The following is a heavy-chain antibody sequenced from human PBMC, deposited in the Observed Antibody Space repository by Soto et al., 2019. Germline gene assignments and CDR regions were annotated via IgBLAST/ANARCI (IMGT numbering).Heavy chain of an antibody. CDR3: ARGDSPYVWFNEF. J-gene: IGHJ4*02. D-gene: IGHD3-16*01. Sequence: EASVKVSCKDSGGLFSSYAISWVRQAPGQGLEWMGGIIPVFDTPYYAQKFQGRVTITADESTNTAYLELSSLRSDDTAMYYCARGDSPYVWFNEFWGQGSRVTVS. V-gene: IGHV1-69*13. CDR1: GGLFSSYA. CDR2: IIPVFDTP.